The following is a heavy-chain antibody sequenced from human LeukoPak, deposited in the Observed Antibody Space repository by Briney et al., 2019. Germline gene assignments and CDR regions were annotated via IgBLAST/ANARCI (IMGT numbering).Heavy chain of an antibody. D-gene: IGHD3-10*01. CDR1: GFTFSSYA. V-gene: IGHV3-23*01. Sequence: PGGSLRLSCAASGFTFSSYAMSWVRQAPGKGLEWVSAISGSGGSTYYADSVKGRFTTSRDNSKNTLYLQMNSLRAEDTAVYYCAKDNYYYDTFDIWGQGTMVTVSS. CDR3: AKDNYYYDTFDI. J-gene: IGHJ3*02. CDR2: ISGSGGST.